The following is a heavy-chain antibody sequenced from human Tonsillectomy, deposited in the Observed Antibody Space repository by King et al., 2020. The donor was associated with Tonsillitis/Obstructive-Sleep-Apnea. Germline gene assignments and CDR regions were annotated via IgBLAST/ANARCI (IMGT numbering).Heavy chain of an antibody. CDR1: GGTFNSYG. V-gene: IGHV1-69*01. D-gene: IGHD6-6*01. Sequence: VQLVQSGAEVKKPGSSVKVSCKASGGTFNSYGITWVRQAPGQGLEWMGGITPIDGTANYAQSFQGRVTITADESTSTVNMELSGLRSEDTAVYYCATDRRISARPLNYDYYMDVWGKGTTVTVSS. CDR2: ITPIDGTA. CDR3: ATDRRISARPLNYDYYMDV. J-gene: IGHJ6*03.